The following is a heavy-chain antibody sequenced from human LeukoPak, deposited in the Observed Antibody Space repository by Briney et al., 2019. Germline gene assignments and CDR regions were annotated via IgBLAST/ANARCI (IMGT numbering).Heavy chain of an antibody. Sequence: PSETLSLTCTVSGGSISSSSYYWGWIRQPPGKGLEWIGSIYYSGSTYYNPSLKSRVTISVDTSKNQFSLKLSSVTAADTAVYYCARVTRWDWNDVSWFDPWGQGTLVTVSS. CDR3: ARVTRWDWNDVSWFDP. V-gene: IGHV4-39*07. J-gene: IGHJ5*02. CDR1: GGSISSSSYY. CDR2: IYYSGST. D-gene: IGHD1-1*01.